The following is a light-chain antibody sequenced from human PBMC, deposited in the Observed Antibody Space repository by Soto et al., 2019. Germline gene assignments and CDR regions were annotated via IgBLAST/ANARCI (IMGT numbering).Light chain of an antibody. J-gene: IGKJ1*01. CDR2: DTS. Sequence: EIVLTQSPVTLSLSPGERSTLSCRAIQSVSNNYLAWYQQRPGQAPRLLIYDTSNRATGIPDRFSGSGSGTDFTLTISRLEPEDFAVYYCQQYHSSPRTFGQGTKVDI. CDR1: QSVSNNY. CDR3: QQYHSSPRT. V-gene: IGKV3-20*01.